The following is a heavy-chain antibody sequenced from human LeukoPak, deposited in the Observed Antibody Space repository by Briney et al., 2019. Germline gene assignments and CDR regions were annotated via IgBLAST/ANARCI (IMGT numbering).Heavy chain of an antibody. CDR1: GDSISSSSYN. CDR3: ARDSQQYYYDSPFDP. V-gene: IGHV4-39*07. D-gene: IGHD3-22*01. Sequence: PSETLSLTCSVSGDSISSSSYNWGWIRQPPGKGLEWMGSIYYSGSTYYNPSLKSRVTISVDTSKNQFSLKLSSVTAADTAVYYCARDSQQYYYDSPFDPWGQGTLVTVSS. J-gene: IGHJ5*02. CDR2: IYYSGST.